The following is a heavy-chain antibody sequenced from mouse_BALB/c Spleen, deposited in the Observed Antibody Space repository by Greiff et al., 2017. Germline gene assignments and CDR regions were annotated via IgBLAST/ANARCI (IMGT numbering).Heavy chain of an antibody. J-gene: IGHJ1*01. D-gene: IGHD2-2*01. Sequence: QVQLQQPGAELVKPGTSVKLSCKASGYNFTSYWINWVKLRPGQGLEWIGDIYPGSGSTNYNEKFKSKATLTVDTSSSTAYMQLSSLASEDSALYYCARGRRLPWYFDVWGAGTTVTVSS. CDR2: IYPGSGST. CDR1: GYNFTSYW. V-gene: IGHV1-55*01. CDR3: ARGRRLPWYFDV.